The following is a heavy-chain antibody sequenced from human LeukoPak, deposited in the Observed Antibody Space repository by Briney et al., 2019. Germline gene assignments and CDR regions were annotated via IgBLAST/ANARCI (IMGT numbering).Heavy chain of an antibody. CDR3: ARARYVNSFYAFDI. CDR2: LSKSGNS. J-gene: IGHJ3*02. CDR1: GGSISSYY. V-gene: IGHV4-59*01. Sequence: SETLSLTCTVSGGSISSYYWSWIRLPPGKGLEWIGYLSKSGNSNCSPSLKSRVTIFGDTSKNQFFLKLSSVTAADTAVYYCARARYVNSFYAFDIWGQGTLVTVSS. D-gene: IGHD3-9*01.